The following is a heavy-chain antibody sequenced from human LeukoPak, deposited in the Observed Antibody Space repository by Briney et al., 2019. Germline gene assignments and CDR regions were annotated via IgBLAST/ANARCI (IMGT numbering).Heavy chain of an antibody. CDR1: GFTFSSYA. D-gene: IGHD3-9*01. Sequence: PGGSLRLSCAASGFTFSSYAMHWVRQAPGKGLEWVAVISYDGSNKYYADSVKGRFTISRDNSKNTLYLQMNSLRAEDTAVYYCAREERDYDILTGYQRTYGMDVWGQGTTVTVSS. J-gene: IGHJ6*02. CDR2: ISYDGSNK. CDR3: AREERDYDILTGYQRTYGMDV. V-gene: IGHV3-30-3*01.